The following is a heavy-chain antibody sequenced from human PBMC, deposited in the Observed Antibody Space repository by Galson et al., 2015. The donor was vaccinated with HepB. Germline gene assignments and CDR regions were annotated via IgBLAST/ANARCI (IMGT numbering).Heavy chain of an antibody. CDR1: GGTFSSYA. J-gene: IGHJ4*02. D-gene: IGHD5-24*01. CDR3: ARVQSMATPRGYFDY. V-gene: IGHV1-69*13. Sequence: SVKVSCKASGGTFSSYAISWVRQAPGQGLEWMGGIIPIFGTANYAQKFQGRVTITADESTSTAYMELSSLRSEDTAVYYCARVQSMATPRGYFDYWGQGTLVTVSS. CDR2: IIPIFGTA.